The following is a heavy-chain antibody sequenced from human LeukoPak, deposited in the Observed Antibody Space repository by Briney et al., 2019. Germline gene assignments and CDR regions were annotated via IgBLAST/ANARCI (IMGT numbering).Heavy chain of an antibody. V-gene: IGHV5-51*01. CDR3: ARPGSSSWLDY. J-gene: IGHJ4*02. CDR1: GYSFSSYG. CDR2: IYPGDSDT. Sequence: GESLKISCKGSGYSFSSYGIGWWRQMPGKGLEWMGIIYPGDSDTRYSSSFQGQVPISADKYITPAYLPWSSLKASDNAMSYYARPGSSSWLDYWGQGTLVTVSS. D-gene: IGHD6-13*01.